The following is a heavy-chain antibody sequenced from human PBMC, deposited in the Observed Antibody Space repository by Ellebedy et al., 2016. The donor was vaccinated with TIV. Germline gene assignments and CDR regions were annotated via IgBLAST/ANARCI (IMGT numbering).Heavy chain of an antibody. CDR3: VRDQGDY. V-gene: IGHV3-23*01. J-gene: IGHJ4*02. Sequence: GESLKISCAASGFTFSSYAMSWVLQASGKGLELVSGIDGGGASTYYADSVKGRFTISRDNSKNTLYLQMNSLRVEDTALYSCVRDQGDYWGQGTLVTVSS. CDR2: IDGGGAST. CDR1: GFTFSSYA.